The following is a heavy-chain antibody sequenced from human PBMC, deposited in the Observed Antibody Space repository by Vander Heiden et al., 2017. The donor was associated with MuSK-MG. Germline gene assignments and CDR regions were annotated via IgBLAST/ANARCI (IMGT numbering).Heavy chain of an antibody. CDR2: IYPDDSQT. CDR3: ARVSGDSLVKNHFDH. CDR1: ASDFFGDG. Sequence: VRLVQSGAEIKKAGESLTISCKGSASDFFGDGNAWVRQTPGEGLEWMGSIYPDDSQTRYSPSFQGQVTSSADQAINTAYLQGGSLKAPDTAMYYGARVSGDSLVKNHFDHWGQGTRGTGSS. V-gene: IGHV5-51*01. J-gene: IGHJ5*02. D-gene: IGHD6-19*01.